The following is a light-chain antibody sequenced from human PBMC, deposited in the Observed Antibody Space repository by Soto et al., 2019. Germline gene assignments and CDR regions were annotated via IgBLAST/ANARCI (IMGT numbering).Light chain of an antibody. J-gene: IGLJ2*01. Sequence: QSVLTQPASVSGSPGQSITISCTGTTSDVGSYKFVSWYQHLPGKAPKLVIFEGSERPSGISDRFSGSKSGNTASLTISGLQPEDEAYYYCCAYAGNSNFPLGGGTKVTVL. V-gene: IGLV2-23*03. CDR3: CAYAGNSNFP. CDR1: TSDVGSYKF. CDR2: EGS.